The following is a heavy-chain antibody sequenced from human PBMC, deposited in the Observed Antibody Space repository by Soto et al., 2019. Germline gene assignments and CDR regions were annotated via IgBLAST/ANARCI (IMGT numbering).Heavy chain of an antibody. V-gene: IGHV3-7*01. CDR1: GFTFSSYW. CDR2: IKQDGSEK. D-gene: IGHD2-2*01. J-gene: IGHJ4*02. Sequence: GGSLRLSCAASGFTFSSYWMSWVRQAPGKGLEWVANIKQDGSEKYYVDSVKGRFTISRDNAKNSLYLQMNSLRAEDTAVYYCTLVGYCSSTSCPPPTDWGQGTLVTVS. CDR3: TLVGYCSSTSCPPPTD.